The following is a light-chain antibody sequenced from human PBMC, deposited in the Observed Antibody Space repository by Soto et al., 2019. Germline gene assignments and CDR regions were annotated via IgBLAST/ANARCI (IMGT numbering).Light chain of an antibody. J-gene: IGKJ1*01. CDR3: QQYNSYSWT. V-gene: IGKV1-5*01. CDR1: QSISSW. CDR2: DAF. Sequence: DIQMTQSPSTLSASVGDRVTITCRASQSISSWLAWYQQKPGKAPKLLIYDAFSLESGVPSRFSGSGSGTGFTLTISSLQPDDFATYYCQQYNSYSWTFGQGTKVEI.